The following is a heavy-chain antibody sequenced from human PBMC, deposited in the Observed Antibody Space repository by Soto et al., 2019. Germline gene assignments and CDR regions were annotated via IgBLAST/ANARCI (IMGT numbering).Heavy chain of an antibody. CDR1: GFPFGIYT. CDR3: AREGNYHEF. V-gene: IGHV3-21*01. Sequence: GGSLRLSCETSGFPFGIYTMNWVRQAPGKGLEWVSSISSSGTYIDYADSVEGRFAISRDGAKNSVFLEMTSLRVDDTAVYYCAREGNYHEFWGQGTLVTVSS. J-gene: IGHJ4*02. CDR2: ISSSGTYI. D-gene: IGHD3-10*01.